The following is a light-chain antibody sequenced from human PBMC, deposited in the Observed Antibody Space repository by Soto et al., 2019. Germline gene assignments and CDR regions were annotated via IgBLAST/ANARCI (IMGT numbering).Light chain of an antibody. CDR1: SSDVGGYNY. Sequence: QSALTQPRSVSGSPGQSVTISCTGTSSDVGGYNYVSWYQHHAGKAPKLVIYDVSKRPSGVPDRFSGSKSGNTASLTISGLQAEDEADYYCCSYTSSSSLVFGGGTKLTVL. V-gene: IGLV2-11*01. CDR3: CSYTSSSSLV. J-gene: IGLJ3*02. CDR2: DVS.